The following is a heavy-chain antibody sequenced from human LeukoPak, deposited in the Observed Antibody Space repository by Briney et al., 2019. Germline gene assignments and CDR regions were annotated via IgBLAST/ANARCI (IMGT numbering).Heavy chain of an antibody. D-gene: IGHD6-19*01. Sequence: GGSLRLSCAASGFTFSSCAMHWVRQAPGKGLEYVSAISSNGGSTYYANSVKGRFTISRDNSKNTLYLQMGSLRAEDMAVYDCARTKYSIAVAGPFDYWGQGTLVTVSS. CDR1: GFTFSSCA. J-gene: IGHJ4*02. V-gene: IGHV3-64*01. CDR2: ISSNGGST. CDR3: ARTKYSIAVAGPFDY.